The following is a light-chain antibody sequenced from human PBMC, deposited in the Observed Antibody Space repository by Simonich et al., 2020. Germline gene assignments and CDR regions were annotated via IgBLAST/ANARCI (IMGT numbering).Light chain of an antibody. J-gene: IGKJ2*01. CDR1: QSVLYSSNNTNY. Sequence: DIVMTQSPDYLAVSLGERATINCKSSQSVLYSSNNTNYLAWYQQKPGQPPKLLIYWASTREAGVPDRFSGSGSGTDFTLTISSLQAEDVAVYYCQQYYSTPYTLGQGTKLEIK. CDR3: QQYYSTPYT. V-gene: IGKV4-1*01. CDR2: WAS.